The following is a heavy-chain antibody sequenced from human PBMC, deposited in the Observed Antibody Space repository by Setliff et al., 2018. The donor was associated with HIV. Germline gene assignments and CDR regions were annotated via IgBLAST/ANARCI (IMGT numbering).Heavy chain of an antibody. Sequence: SETLSLTCTVSGVSISNYYWSWIRQPPGKGLEWIGEINHSGSTNYNPSLKSRVTISVDTSKNQFSLKLSSVTAADTAVFYCARLTTTYYYDSSAYYHPVWGQGTLVTVSS. J-gene: IGHJ4*02. CDR3: ARLTTTYYYDSSAYYHPV. D-gene: IGHD3-22*01. CDR2: INHSGST. V-gene: IGHV4-34*01. CDR1: GVSISNYY.